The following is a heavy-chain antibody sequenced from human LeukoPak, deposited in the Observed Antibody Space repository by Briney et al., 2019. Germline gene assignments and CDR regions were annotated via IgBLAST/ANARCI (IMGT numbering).Heavy chain of an antibody. J-gene: IGHJ4*02. V-gene: IGHV1-69*04. Sequence: SVKVSCKASGGTFSSYAISWVRQAHGQGLEWMGRIIPIFGIANYAQKFQGRVTITADKSTSTAYMELSSLRSEDTAVYYCAGTLHYYDSSGFAYWGQGTLVTVSS. CDR3: AGTLHYYDSSGFAY. CDR2: IIPIFGIA. CDR1: GGTFSSYA. D-gene: IGHD3-22*01.